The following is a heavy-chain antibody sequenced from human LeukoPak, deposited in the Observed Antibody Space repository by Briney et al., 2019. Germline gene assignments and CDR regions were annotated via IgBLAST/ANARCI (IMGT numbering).Heavy chain of an antibody. V-gene: IGHV3-23*01. CDR1: GFTFSDFA. J-gene: IGHJ5*02. D-gene: IGHD5-18*01. CDR2: TFQGGGEI. CDR3: ATYRQVKLPFEA. Sequence: GGSLRLSCAASGFTFSDFAMIWVRQPPGKGLEWVSSTFQGGGEIHYADSVRGRFTISRDNSRSTLFLQMNSLRGEDTAIYYCATYRQVKLPFEAWGQGTLVTVSS.